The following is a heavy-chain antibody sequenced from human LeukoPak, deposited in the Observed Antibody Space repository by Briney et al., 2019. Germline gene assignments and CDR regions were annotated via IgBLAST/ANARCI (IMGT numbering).Heavy chain of an antibody. V-gene: IGHV5-51*01. CDR1: GYSFTSYW. CDR2: IYPGDSDT. Sequence: GESLKISCKGSGYSFTSYWIGWVRQMPGKGLEWMGLIYPGDSDTRYSPSFQGQVTISADKSISTAYLQWSSLKASDTAMYYCARLGYYGSGSTEEIQNWGHGTLVTVSS. D-gene: IGHD3-10*01. CDR3: ARLGYYGSGSTEEIQN. J-gene: IGHJ4*01.